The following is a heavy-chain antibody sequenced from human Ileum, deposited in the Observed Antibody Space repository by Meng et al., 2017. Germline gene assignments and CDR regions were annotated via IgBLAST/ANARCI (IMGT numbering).Heavy chain of an antibody. CDR2: ISFDGSNK. D-gene: IGHD3-22*01. V-gene: IGHV3-30-3*01. CDR1: GFTFSSYA. Sequence: QVHLVESGGGVGQPGRSLRLSCAASGFTFSSYAVHWVRQVPGKGLECVAVISFDGSNKYYIDSVKGRFTISRDNSKNTVFLQMGSLRAEDTALYYCARGLPYYDSTDYYRLDYWGQGTLVTVSS. CDR3: ARGLPYYDSTDYYRLDY. J-gene: IGHJ4*02.